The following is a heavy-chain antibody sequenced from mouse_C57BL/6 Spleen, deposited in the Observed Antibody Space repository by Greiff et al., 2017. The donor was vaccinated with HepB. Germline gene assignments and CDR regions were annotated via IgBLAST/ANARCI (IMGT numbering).Heavy chain of an antibody. CDR2: ISYDGSN. CDR3: ARLGTTVVDY. Sequence: EVKLMESGPGLVKPSQSLSLTCSVTGYSITSGYYWNWIRQFPGNKLEWMGYISYDGSNNYNPSLKNRISITRDTSKNQFFLKLNSVTTEDTATYYCARLGTTVVDYWGQGTTLTVSS. CDR1: GYSITSGYY. D-gene: IGHD1-1*01. V-gene: IGHV3-6*01. J-gene: IGHJ2*01.